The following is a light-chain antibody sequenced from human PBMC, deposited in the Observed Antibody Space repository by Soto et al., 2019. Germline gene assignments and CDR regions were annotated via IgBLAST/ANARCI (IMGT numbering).Light chain of an antibody. V-gene: IGKV1-NL1*01. CDR3: QQYGSPPRT. CDR2: AAS. Sequence: EILMTQSPSSLSASAGERATITCRASQSILKYLDWYQQKPGKPPKLLIYAASTLDTSIPSRFSGSGSGTDFTLTISRLQPEDFATYCCQQYGSPPRTFGRGTKVDIK. J-gene: IGKJ4*01. CDR1: QSILKY.